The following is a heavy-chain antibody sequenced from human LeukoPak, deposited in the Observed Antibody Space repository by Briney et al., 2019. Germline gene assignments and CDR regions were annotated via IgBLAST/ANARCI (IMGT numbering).Heavy chain of an antibody. CDR1: GLTFSSYA. Sequence: GGSLRLSCAASGLTFSSYAMHWVRQAPGKGLEWVAVISYDGSNKYYADSVKGRFTISRDNSKNTLYLQMNGLRAEDTAVYYCARGSIAVSWGQGTLVTVSS. V-gene: IGHV3-30-3*01. CDR3: ARGSIAVS. D-gene: IGHD6-6*01. CDR2: ISYDGSNK. J-gene: IGHJ4*02.